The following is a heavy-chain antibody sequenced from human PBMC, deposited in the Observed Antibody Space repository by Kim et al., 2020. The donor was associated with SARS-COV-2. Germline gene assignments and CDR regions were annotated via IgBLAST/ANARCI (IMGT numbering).Heavy chain of an antibody. Sequence: YADSVKGSITISRDNSRNTLYLQMNSLRAEDKAVYYCARDLFVGANNWLDTWGQGTLVTVSS. V-gene: IGHV3-33*01. J-gene: IGHJ5*02. CDR3: ARDLFVGANNWLDT. D-gene: IGHD1-26*01.